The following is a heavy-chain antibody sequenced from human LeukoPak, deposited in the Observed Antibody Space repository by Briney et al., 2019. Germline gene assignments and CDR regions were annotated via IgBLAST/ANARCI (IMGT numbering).Heavy chain of an antibody. CDR1: GDSINSYF. D-gene: IGHD2-21*02. Sequence: SETLSLTCTVSGDSINSYFWTWIRQPPGKGLEWLGYIYSRGTTAYNPSLESRLTMSTDTSKNQFSLTLRSVTTADTAVYFCARVTRTHDAFDVWCQPIMVTVSS. CDR3: ARVTRTHDAFDV. V-gene: IGHV4-59*01. J-gene: IGHJ3*01. CDR2: IYSRGTT.